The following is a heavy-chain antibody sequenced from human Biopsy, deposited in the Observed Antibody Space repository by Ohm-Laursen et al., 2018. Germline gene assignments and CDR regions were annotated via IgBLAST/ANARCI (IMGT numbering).Heavy chain of an antibody. CDR3: AAFPFSGGPAFDI. D-gene: IGHD2/OR15-2a*01. V-gene: IGHV4-59*02. CDR1: GRSVGDYF. J-gene: IGHJ3*02. CDR2: TYYRGTS. Sequence: VTLSLTCSVSGRSVGDYFLSWIRLVPGKRPEGIGYTYYRGTSENNPSLRSRVTTSVDISRNQFFLNMKSVTGADTAVYYCAAFPFSGGPAFDIWGQGTTVIVSS.